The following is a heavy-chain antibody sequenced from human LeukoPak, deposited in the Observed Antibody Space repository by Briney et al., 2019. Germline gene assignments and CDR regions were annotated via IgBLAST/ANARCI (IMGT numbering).Heavy chain of an antibody. CDR1: GGTFSSYA. J-gene: IGHJ6*03. CDR3: ARGRGSSSWYYYYYYMDV. Sequence: ASVKVSCKASGGTFSSYAISWVRQAPGQGLEWMGGIIPIFGTANYAQKFQGRVTITADKSTSTAYMELSSLRSEDTAVYYCARGRGSSSWYYYYYYMDVWGKGTTVTVSS. V-gene: IGHV1-69*06. D-gene: IGHD6-13*01. CDR2: IIPIFGTA.